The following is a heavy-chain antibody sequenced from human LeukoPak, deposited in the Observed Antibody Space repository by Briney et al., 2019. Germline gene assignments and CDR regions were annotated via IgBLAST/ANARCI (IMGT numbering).Heavy chain of an antibody. Sequence: SETLSLTCTVSGVSISSTSYYWGWIRQPPGKGLEWIGSIYYSGSTYYNPSLKSRVTISVDASKNQFSLKLSSATAADTAVYYCARRSIATVADNPFDYWGQGTLVTVSS. CDR1: GVSISSTSYY. J-gene: IGHJ4*02. D-gene: IGHD6-19*01. V-gene: IGHV4-39*01. CDR3: ARRSIATVADNPFDY. CDR2: IYYSGST.